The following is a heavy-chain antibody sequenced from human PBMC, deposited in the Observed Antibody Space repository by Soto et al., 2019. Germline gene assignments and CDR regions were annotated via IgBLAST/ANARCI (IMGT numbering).Heavy chain of an antibody. D-gene: IGHD2-2*01. CDR3: ARGRRYGSSTGCFPLGMDV. J-gene: IGHJ6*02. V-gene: IGHV4-34*01. CDR2: INHSGST. Sequence: QVQLQQWGAGLLKPSETLSLTCAVYGGSFSGYYWSWIRQPPGKGLEWIGEINHSGSTNYNPSLKRRVTLSVDTSRNQFSLMLGSVPAAETGVYYCARGRRYGSSTGCFPLGMDVWGQGTTVTVSS. CDR1: GGSFSGYY.